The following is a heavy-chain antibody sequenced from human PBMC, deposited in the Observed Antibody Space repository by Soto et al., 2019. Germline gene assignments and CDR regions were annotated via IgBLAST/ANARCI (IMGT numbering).Heavy chain of an antibody. CDR1: GFTFSRYW. CDR3: ARWIDPFMTQYDSDYFDD. J-gene: IGHJ4*02. V-gene: IGHV3-7*01. Sequence: EVQLVESGGGLVQPGGSLRRSCAASGFTFSRYWMSWVRQAPGKGQEGVANIKQDRSEKYDVDSVKGRFTFSRDNAKNSLYMQINSLRAADTAVYYCARWIDPFMTQYDSDYFDDWGKGTLVNVIS. CDR2: IKQDRSEK. D-gene: IGHD3-22*01.